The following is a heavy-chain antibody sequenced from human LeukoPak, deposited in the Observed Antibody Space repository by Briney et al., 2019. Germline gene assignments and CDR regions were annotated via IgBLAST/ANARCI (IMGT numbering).Heavy chain of an antibody. Sequence: SETLSLTCAVYGGSFSTYYWSWIRQPPGKGLEWIGQINHSGNTNYNPSLKSRVTISVDTSKNQFSLKLTSVTAADTAVYYCARNSSSPRAFDIWGQGTRVTVSS. CDR1: GGSFSTYY. V-gene: IGHV4-34*01. J-gene: IGHJ3*02. CDR2: INHSGNT. D-gene: IGHD6-13*01. CDR3: ARNSSSPRAFDI.